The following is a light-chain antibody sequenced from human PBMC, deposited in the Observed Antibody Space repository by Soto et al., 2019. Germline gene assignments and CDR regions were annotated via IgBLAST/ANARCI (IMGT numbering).Light chain of an antibody. CDR3: SSYTGTNNFGV. J-gene: IGLJ1*01. CDR2: EVR. CDR1: SSDVGGYNY. V-gene: IGLV2-8*01. Sequence: QSALTQPPSSSVSPGQSVTISCTGSSSDVGGYNYVSWYQQHPGKAPKLVIYEVRKWPSGVPDRFSGSKSGNTASLTVSGLQAEDEADYYCSSYTGTNNFGVFGTGTKVTVL.